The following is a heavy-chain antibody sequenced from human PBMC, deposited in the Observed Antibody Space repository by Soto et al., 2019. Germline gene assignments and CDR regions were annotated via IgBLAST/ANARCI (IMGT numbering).Heavy chain of an antibody. CDR1: GFTFSSYD. D-gene: IGHD1-7*01. Sequence: EVQLAESGGGMVQPGGSLRLSCVASGFTFSSYDMHWVRQAPGKGLEYVSSISSNGGTTYYGNSVKGRLTISRDNSKNTLYLQMGSLRAEDMAVCYCVRRVAGNYDYWGQGTLVTVSS. CDR2: ISSNGGTT. CDR3: VRRVAGNYDY. V-gene: IGHV3-64*01. J-gene: IGHJ4*02.